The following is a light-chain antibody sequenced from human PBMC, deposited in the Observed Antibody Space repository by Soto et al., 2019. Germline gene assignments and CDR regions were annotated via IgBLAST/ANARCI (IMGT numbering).Light chain of an antibody. CDR2: AAS. J-gene: IGKJ5*01. Sequence: DIQMTQSPSSLSASVGDRVTITCRASQSISSYLNWYQQKPGKAPKLLIYAASSLQSGVPSRFSGSGSGTDFTLTISSLQHEDFATYSCQQSYSTPITLGQGTRLEIK. CDR1: QSISSY. CDR3: QQSYSTPIT. V-gene: IGKV1-39*01.